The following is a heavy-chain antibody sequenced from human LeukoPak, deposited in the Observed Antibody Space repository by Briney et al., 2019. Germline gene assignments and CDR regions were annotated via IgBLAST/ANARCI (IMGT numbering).Heavy chain of an antibody. CDR1: GFTFSSYA. D-gene: IGHD6-19*01. Sequence: GGSLRLSCAVSGFTFSSYAMSWVRQAPGKGREWVSSISNSGSSTYYADSVKGRFTISRDNSKNTLYLQMNSLRAEDTAVYYCAKAGVHSSGSYWGQGTLVTVSS. CDR3: AKAGVHSSGSY. CDR2: ISNSGSST. V-gene: IGHV3-23*01. J-gene: IGHJ4*02.